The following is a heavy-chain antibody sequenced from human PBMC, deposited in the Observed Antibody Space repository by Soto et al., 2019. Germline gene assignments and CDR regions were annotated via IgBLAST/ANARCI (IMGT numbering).Heavy chain of an antibody. CDR1: GGTFSSSA. CDR3: ARDNDRLQLGGNYYYILDL. V-gene: IGHV1-69*12. D-gene: IGHD4-4*01. J-gene: IGHJ6*02. Sequence: QVQLVQSGAEMKEPGSSVKVSCKTSGGTFSSSAISWLRQAPGQGLEWMGGIIPLFRTPDYAQKFQGRVTIAADESPSAAYMERSSLRSEDTAVYYCARDNDRLQLGGNYYYILDLWGQGTTITVSS. CDR2: IIPLFRTP.